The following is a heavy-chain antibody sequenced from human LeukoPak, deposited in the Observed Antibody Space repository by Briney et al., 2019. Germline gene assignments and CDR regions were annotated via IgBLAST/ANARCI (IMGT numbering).Heavy chain of an antibody. CDR2: IYYSGST. Sequence: SETLSLTCTVSGGSISSGGYYWSWIRQHPGKGLEWIGYIYYSGSTYYNPSLKSRVTISVDTSKNQFSLKLSSVTAADTAVYYCARVALSEYSRHYYYMDVWGKGTTVTVSS. CDR1: GGSISSGGYY. V-gene: IGHV4-31*03. D-gene: IGHD2/OR15-2a*01. J-gene: IGHJ6*03. CDR3: ARVALSEYSRHYYYMDV.